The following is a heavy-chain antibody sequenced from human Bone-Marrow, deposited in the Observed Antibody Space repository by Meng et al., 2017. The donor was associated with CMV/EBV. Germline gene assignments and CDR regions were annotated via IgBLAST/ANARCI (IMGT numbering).Heavy chain of an antibody. D-gene: IGHD3-22*01. CDR1: GGTFSIYA. CDR3: AEGSYYDSLGWFDP. CDR2: IVSIFGTA. Sequence: ASGGTFSIYAISWVRPAPGQGLEWIGVIVSIFGTAPSAQKFQGSVTISADTSPSTAYLELSSLRSEDTAVYFCAEGSYYDSLGWFDPWGQGTLVTSPQ. V-gene: IGHV1-69*06. J-gene: IGHJ5*02.